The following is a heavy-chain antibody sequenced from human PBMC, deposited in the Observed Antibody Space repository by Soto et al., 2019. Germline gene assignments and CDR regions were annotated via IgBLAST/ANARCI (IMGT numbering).Heavy chain of an antibody. J-gene: IGHJ6*02. Sequence: GGSLRLSCAASGFTFDDYAMHWVRQAPGKGLEWVSLISWDGGSTYYADSVKGRFTISRDNSKNSLYLQMNSLRAEDTALYYCAKDPYGYPKSYYYGMDVWGQGTTVTVSS. D-gene: IGHD5-18*01. CDR1: GFTFDDYA. CDR3: AKDPYGYPKSYYYGMDV. V-gene: IGHV3-43D*03. CDR2: ISWDGGST.